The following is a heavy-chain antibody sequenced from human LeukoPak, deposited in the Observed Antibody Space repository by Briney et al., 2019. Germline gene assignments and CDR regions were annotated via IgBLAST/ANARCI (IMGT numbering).Heavy chain of an antibody. CDR3: ARKGYSGYGFDY. Sequence: GGSLRLSCAASGFTFNYAWMNWVRQAPGKGLEWVGRIKSKTHGGTTDYATPVKGRFTISRDDSKDTLYLQMNSLRAEDTAVYYCARKGYSGYGFDYWGQGTLVTVSS. J-gene: IGHJ4*02. CDR1: GFTFNYAW. D-gene: IGHD5-12*01. V-gene: IGHV3-15*07. CDR2: IKSKTHGGTT.